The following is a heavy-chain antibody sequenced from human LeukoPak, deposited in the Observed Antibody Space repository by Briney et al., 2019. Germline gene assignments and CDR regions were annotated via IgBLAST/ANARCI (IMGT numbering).Heavy chain of an antibody. Sequence: ASVKVSCKASGYTFTSYGISWVRQAPGQGLEWMGWISAYNGNTNYAQKIQGRVTMTTDTSTSTAYMELRSLRSDDTAVYYCARVEFIAAAGINAPYYYYGMDVWGQGTTVTVSS. V-gene: IGHV1-18*01. CDR1: GYTFTSYG. CDR2: ISAYNGNT. D-gene: IGHD6-13*01. J-gene: IGHJ6*02. CDR3: ARVEFIAAAGINAPYYYYGMDV.